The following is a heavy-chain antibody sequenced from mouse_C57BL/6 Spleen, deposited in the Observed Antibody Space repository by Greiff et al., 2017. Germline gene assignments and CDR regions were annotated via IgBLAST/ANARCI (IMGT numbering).Heavy chain of an antibody. CDR3: ARSRGYGDGYYFDY. CDR2: IYPGDGDT. Sequence: VKLQESGAELVKPGASVKISCKASGYAFSSYWTNWVKQRPGKGLEWIGQIYPGDGDTNYNGKFKGKDTLTADKSSSTAYMQLSSLTSEDSAVYFCARSRGYGDGYYFDYWGQGTTLTVSS. D-gene: IGHD2-2*01. J-gene: IGHJ2*01. V-gene: IGHV1-80*01. CDR1: GYAFSSYW.